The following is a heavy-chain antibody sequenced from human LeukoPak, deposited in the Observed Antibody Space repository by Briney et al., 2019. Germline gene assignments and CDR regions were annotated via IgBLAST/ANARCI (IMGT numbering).Heavy chain of an antibody. CDR1: GGSISSGGYY. CDR3: ARDYGDSNYWYFDL. Sequence: SQTLSLTCTVSGGSISSGGYYWSWIRQHPGKGLEWIGYIYYSGGTYYKPSLNSRFTISVDTSKNHFSLKLNSVTAADTAVYYCARDYGDSNYWYFDLWGRGTLVTVSS. J-gene: IGHJ2*01. V-gene: IGHV4-31*03. CDR2: IYYSGGT. D-gene: IGHD4-17*01.